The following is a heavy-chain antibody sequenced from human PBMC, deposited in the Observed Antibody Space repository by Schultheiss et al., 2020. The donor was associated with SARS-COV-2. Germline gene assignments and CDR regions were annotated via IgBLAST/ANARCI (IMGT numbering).Heavy chain of an antibody. V-gene: IGHV4-34*09. CDR3: ARDGLRGTVTTIDAFDI. CDR1: GGSFSGYY. J-gene: IGHJ3*02. CDR2: INHSGST. D-gene: IGHD4-17*01. Sequence: SQTLSLTCAVYGGSFSGYYWSWIRQPPGKGLEWIGEINHSGSTNYNPSLKSRVTISVDTSKNQFSLKLSSVTAADTAVYYCARDGLRGTVTTIDAFDIWGQGTMVTVSS.